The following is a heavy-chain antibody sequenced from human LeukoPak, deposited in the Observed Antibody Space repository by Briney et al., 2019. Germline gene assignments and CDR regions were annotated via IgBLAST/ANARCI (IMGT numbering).Heavy chain of an antibody. J-gene: IGHJ4*02. Sequence: PSETLSLTCTVSGGSISSSSYYWGWIRQPPGKGLEWIGSIYYSGSTYYNPSLKSRVTISVDTSKNQFSLKLSSVTAADTAVYYCARATGYSGYADYWGQGTLVTVSS. CDR1: GGSISSSSYY. CDR2: IYYSGST. D-gene: IGHD5-12*01. V-gene: IGHV4-39*01. CDR3: ARATGYSGYADY.